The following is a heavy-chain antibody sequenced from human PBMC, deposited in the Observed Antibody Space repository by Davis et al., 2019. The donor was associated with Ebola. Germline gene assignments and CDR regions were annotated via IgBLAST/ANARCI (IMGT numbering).Heavy chain of an antibody. D-gene: IGHD6-13*01. CDR3: ARGIAAGLDY. J-gene: IGHJ4*02. V-gene: IGHV1-8*03. Sequence: ASVKVSCKASGYTFTSLHINWVRQAPGQGLEWMGWMNPRSGDTGYAQNFQGRVSITRDTSISTAYMELSSLRSEDTAMYYCARGIAAGLDYWGQGTPVTVSS. CDR1: GYTFTSLH. CDR2: MNPRSGDT.